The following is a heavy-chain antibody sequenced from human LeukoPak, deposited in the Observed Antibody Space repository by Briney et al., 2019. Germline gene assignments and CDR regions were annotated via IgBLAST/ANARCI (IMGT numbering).Heavy chain of an antibody. CDR1: GYTFTSYG. CDR2: ISAYNGNT. CDR3: AGSSIVVVPAAMLVGGYYYGMDV. J-gene: IGHJ6*02. D-gene: IGHD2-2*01. V-gene: IGHV1-18*01. Sequence: ASVKVSCTASGYTFTSYGISWVRQAPGQGLEWMGWISAYNGNTNYAQKLQGRVTMTTDTSTSTAYMELRSLRSDDTAVYYCAGSSIVVVPAAMLVGGYYYGMDVWGQGTTVTVSS.